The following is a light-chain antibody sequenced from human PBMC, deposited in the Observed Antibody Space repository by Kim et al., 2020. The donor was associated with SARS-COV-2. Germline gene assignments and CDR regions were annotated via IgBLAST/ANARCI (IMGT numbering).Light chain of an antibody. V-gene: IGLV1-36*01. Sequence: QSVLPPPPSVSEAPRQRVTISCSGSSSNIGNNAVNWYQQLPGKAPKLLIYYDDLLPSGVSDRFSGSKSGTSASLAISGLQSEDEADYYCAAWDASLNGVVFGGGTQLTVL. J-gene: IGLJ2*01. CDR3: AAWDASLNGVV. CDR1: SSNIGNNA. CDR2: YDD.